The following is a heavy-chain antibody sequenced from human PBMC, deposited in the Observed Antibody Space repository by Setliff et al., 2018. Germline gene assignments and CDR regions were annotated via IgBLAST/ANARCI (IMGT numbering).Heavy chain of an antibody. D-gene: IGHD3-22*01. V-gene: IGHV3-7*01. CDR1: GFSFSSYW. Sequence: GGSLRLSCAVSGFSFSSYWMSWVRQAPGKGLEWVANIKQDGSEKNYVDSVKGRFTISRDNSKNTLYLQMNSLRAEDTAVYYCAREPYYYDSSGYSKSYYFDYWGQGTLVTVSS. CDR3: AREPYYYDSSGYSKSYYFDY. J-gene: IGHJ4*02. CDR2: IKQDGSEK.